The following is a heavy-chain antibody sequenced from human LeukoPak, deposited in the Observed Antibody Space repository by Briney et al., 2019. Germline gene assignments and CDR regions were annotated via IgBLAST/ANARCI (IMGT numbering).Heavy chain of an antibody. CDR3: ARDHYPVRVSWWFDP. V-gene: IGHV1-2*02. Sequence: ASVKVSCKASGYTFTGYYMHWVRQAPGQGLEWMGWINLNSGGTNYAQKFQDRVTMTRDTSITTAYMDLSRLRSDDTAVYYCARDHYPVRVSWWFDPWGQGTLVTVSS. D-gene: IGHD3-10*01. J-gene: IGHJ5*02. CDR2: INLNSGGT. CDR1: GYTFTGYY.